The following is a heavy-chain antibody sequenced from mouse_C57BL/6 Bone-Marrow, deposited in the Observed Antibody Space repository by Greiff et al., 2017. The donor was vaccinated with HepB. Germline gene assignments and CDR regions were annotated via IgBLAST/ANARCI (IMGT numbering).Heavy chain of an antibody. CDR3: ARTDSSGPAWFAY. V-gene: IGHV5-4*03. Sequence: EVMLVESGGGLVKPGGSLKLSCAASGFTFSSYAMSWVRQTPEKRLAGVATISDVGSYTYYPDNVKGRFTISRDNAKNNLYLQMSHLKSEDTAMYYCARTDSSGPAWFAYWGQGTLVTVSA. CDR2: ISDVGSYT. D-gene: IGHD3-2*02. J-gene: IGHJ3*01. CDR1: GFTFSSYA.